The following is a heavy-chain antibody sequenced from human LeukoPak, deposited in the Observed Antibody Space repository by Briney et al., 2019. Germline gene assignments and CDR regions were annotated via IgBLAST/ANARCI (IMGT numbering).Heavy chain of an antibody. CDR1: GYTFTSSG. D-gene: IGHD3-16*02. Sequence: GASVKVSCKASGYTFTSSGISWVRQAPGQGLEWMGWISAYNGNTNYAQKFQGRVTMTTDTSTSTAYMELKSLRSDDTAVYYCARGREYYDYIWGSYRYPTFDYWGQGTLVTVSS. CDR3: ARGREYYDYIWGSYRYPTFDY. CDR2: ISAYNGNT. V-gene: IGHV1-18*01. J-gene: IGHJ4*02.